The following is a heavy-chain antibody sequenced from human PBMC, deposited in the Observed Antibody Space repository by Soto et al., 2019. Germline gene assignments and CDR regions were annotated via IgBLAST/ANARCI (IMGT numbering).Heavy chain of an antibody. D-gene: IGHD6-19*01. J-gene: IGHJ5*02. CDR2: INVSDGST. CDR1: GYPFTSYY. V-gene: IGHV1-46*01. Sequence: ASVKVSCKASGYPFTSYYLHWVRQAPGQGPEWMGRINVSDGSTRYAQNFQGRVTMTRDTSTTTVYMELSPLRSDDTAVYYCAREAAVAGTAFDHWGQGTLVTRLL. CDR3: AREAAVAGTAFDH.